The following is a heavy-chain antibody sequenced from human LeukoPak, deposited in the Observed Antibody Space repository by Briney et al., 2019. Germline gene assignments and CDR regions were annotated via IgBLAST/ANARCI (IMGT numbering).Heavy chain of an antibody. CDR2: IKSKTDGGTT. Sequence: GGSHRLSCAASGLTFGDAWMSWVRQAPGKGLEWVGRIKSKTDGGTTDYAAPVKGRFTISRDDSKNTLYLQMNSLNSEDTAVYYCTTNGRYSSLDYWGQGTLVTVSS. CDR1: GLTFGDAW. CDR3: TTNGRYSSLDY. V-gene: IGHV3-15*01. D-gene: IGHD5-18*01. J-gene: IGHJ4*02.